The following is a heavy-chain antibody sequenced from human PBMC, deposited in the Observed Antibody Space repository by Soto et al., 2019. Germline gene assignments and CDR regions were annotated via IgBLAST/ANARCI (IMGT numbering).Heavy chain of an antibody. CDR2: LNPNSGNT. V-gene: IGHV1-8*01. CDR3: AREKVGYFDY. J-gene: IGHJ4*02. CDR1: GYTFTSYD. Sequence: QVQLVQSGAEVKKPGASVKVSCKASGYTFTSYDINWVRQATGQGLEWMGWLNPNSGNTAYAQKFXGXVXMXXNTSISTAYMELSSLRSEDTAVYYCAREKVGYFDYWGQGTLVTVSS.